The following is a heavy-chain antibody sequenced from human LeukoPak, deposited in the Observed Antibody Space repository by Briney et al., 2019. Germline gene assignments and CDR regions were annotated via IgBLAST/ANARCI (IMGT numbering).Heavy chain of an antibody. D-gene: IGHD3-3*01. J-gene: IGHJ4*02. CDR2: IKQDGSEK. V-gene: IGHV3-7*04. Sequence: GGSLRLSWAASGXTFSSYWMSWVRQAPGKGLEWVANIKQDGSEKFYVDSVKGRFTISRDNAKNSLYLQMSSLRAEDTAVYYCARELFGGSYYFDYWGQGILVTVSS. CDR1: GXTFSSYW. CDR3: ARELFGGSYYFDY.